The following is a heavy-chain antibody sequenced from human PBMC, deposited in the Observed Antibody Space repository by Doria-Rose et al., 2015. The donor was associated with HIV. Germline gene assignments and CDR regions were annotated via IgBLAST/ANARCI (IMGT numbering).Heavy chain of an antibody. CDR3: AREGWASDKGVWFDP. CDR1: GGYY. J-gene: IGHJ5*02. Sequence: GGYYWSWIRQHPGKGLEWIGYICYSGSTYYNPSLKSRVTISVDTSKNQFSLKLSSVTAADTAAYYCAREGWASDKGVWFDPWGQGTLVTV. V-gene: IGHV4-31*02. CDR2: ICYSGST. D-gene: IGHD3-10*01.